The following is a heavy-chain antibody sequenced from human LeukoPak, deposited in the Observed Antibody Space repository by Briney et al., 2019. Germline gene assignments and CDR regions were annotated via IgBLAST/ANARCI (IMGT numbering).Heavy chain of an antibody. Sequence: SETLSLTCAVYGGSFSGYYWSWIRQPPGKGLEWIGEINHSGSTNYNPSLKSRVTISVDTSKDQFSLKLSSVTAADTAVYYCARGPPPRITMVRGISWFDPWGQGTLVTVSS. V-gene: IGHV4-34*01. J-gene: IGHJ5*02. D-gene: IGHD3-10*01. CDR2: INHSGST. CDR3: ARGPPPRITMVRGISWFDP. CDR1: GGSFSGYY.